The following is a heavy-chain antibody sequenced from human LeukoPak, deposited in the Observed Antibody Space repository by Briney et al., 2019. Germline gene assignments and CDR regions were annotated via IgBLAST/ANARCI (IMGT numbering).Heavy chain of an antibody. CDR1: GYTFTGYY. CDR2: INPNSGGT. V-gene: IGHV1-2*02. D-gene: IGHD2-15*01. CDR3: ARATPPYYYMDV. J-gene: IGHJ6*03. Sequence: RASVKVSCKASGYTFTGYYMHWVRQAPGQGLEWMGWINPNSGGTNYAQKFQGRVTMTRDTSISTAYMELSRLRSDDTAVYYCARATPPYYYMDVWGKGTTVTVSS.